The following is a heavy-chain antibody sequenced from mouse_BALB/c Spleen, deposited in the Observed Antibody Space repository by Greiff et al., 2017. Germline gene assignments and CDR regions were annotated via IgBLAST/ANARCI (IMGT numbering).Heavy chain of an antibody. CDR1: GYSITSGYY. Sequence: LQQSGPGLVKPSQSLSLTCSVTGYSITSGYYWNWIRQFPGNKLEWMGYISYDGSNNYNPSLKNRISITRDTSKNQFFLKLNSVTTEDTATYYCARDDGYYRYYFDYWGQGTTLTVSS. CDR3: ARDDGYYRYYFDY. CDR2: ISYDGSN. D-gene: IGHD2-3*01. V-gene: IGHV3-6*02. J-gene: IGHJ2*01.